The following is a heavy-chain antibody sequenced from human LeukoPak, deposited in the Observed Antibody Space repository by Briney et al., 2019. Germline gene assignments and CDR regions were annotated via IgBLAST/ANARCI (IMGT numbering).Heavy chain of an antibody. V-gene: IGHV3-23*01. CDR1: GFSFYHYA. J-gene: IGHJ3*02. CDR3: ARSDSSGNHVSDI. Sequence: GGSLRLSCAASGFSFYHYAMSWVRQAPGKGLEWVSAINGNGGSTYYADSVKGRFTISRDNSKNTLSLQMYSLRVEDTAVYYCARSDSSGNHVSDIWGQGTMVTVSS. CDR2: INGNGGST. D-gene: IGHD3-22*01.